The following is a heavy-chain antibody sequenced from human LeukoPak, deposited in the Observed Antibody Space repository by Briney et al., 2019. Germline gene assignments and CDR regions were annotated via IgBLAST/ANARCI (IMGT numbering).Heavy chain of an antibody. CDR2: ISASGGGT. V-gene: IGHV3-23*01. D-gene: IGHD1-26*01. J-gene: IGHJ1*01. Sequence: WVSTISASGGGTFYADSVRGRFTISRDNSKNTLYLQMNSLRAEDTAVYYCAKDDGGATPEHWGQGTLVTVSS. CDR3: AKDDGGATPEH.